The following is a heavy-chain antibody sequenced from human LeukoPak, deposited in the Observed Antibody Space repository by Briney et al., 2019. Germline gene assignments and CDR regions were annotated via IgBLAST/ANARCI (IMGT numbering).Heavy chain of an antibody. CDR2: IIPIFGTA. CDR1: GDTFSSYA. Sequence: SVKVSCKASGDTFSSYAISCGRQAPGHGLEWMGGIIPIFGTANYTQKFQGRVTITTDESTSTAYMELSSLRSEDTAVYYCARAARADAAMAGYYFDYWGQGTLVTVSS. CDR3: ARAARADAAMAGYYFDY. V-gene: IGHV1-69*05. J-gene: IGHJ4*02. D-gene: IGHD5-18*01.